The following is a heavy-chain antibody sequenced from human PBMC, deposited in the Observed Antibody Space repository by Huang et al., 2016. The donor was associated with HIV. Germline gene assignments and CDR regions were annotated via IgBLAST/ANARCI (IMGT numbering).Heavy chain of an antibody. CDR2: INPKNGGT. CDR1: GYLFTGYY. CDR3: ATLSSSGYYYDVVHPFDY. J-gene: IGHJ4*02. V-gene: IGHV1-2*02. Sequence: QVQLVQSGAEVKKPGASVKVSCKAAGYLFTGYYIHWVRQAPGQGLGGLGGINPKNGGTNYARNLQGRVNMTRDTSISTAYMELTRVRSDDTAVYYCATLSSSGYYYDVVHPFDYWGQGTLVTVSS. D-gene: IGHD3-22*01.